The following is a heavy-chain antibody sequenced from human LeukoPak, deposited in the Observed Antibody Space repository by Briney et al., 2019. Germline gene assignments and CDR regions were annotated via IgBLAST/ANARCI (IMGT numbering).Heavy chain of an antibody. V-gene: IGHV3-74*01. J-gene: IGHJ4*02. D-gene: IGHD6-13*01. Sequence: GCLRLSCALSGFTFSTSWMHCVRQAPGKGRVWVARIIGDGTTTTYADSVKGRFTISRDNAKNTLLRQMNSPRVDDTAVYYCTRVRSTSWYDYWGQGALVTVSS. CDR2: IIGDGTTT. CDR3: TRVRSTSWYDY. CDR1: GFTFSTSW.